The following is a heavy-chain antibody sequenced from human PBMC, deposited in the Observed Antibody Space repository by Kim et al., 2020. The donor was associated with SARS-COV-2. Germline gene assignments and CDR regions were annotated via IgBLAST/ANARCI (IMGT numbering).Heavy chain of an antibody. J-gene: IGHJ4*02. V-gene: IGHV3-9*01. CDR3: AKGMVRGPSPFDY. Sequence: YADSVKGRFTISRDNAKNSLYLQMNSLRAEDTALYYCAKGMVRGPSPFDYWGQGTLVTVSS. D-gene: IGHD3-10*01.